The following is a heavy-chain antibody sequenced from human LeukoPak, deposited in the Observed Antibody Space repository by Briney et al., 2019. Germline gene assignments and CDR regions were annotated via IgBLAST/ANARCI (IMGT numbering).Heavy chain of an antibody. V-gene: IGHV3-48*04. CDR1: GFTFSIYG. CDR2: IGGWSDPI. J-gene: IGHJ4*02. Sequence: GGSLRLSCRVSGFTFSIYGMNWVRQAPGRGLDGVAYIGGWSDPIDYADSVKGRFTVSRDNDDSTLYLEMNSLRVEDTAVYYCARDPGFAVARWGQGALVTVSS. CDR3: ARDPGFAVAR.